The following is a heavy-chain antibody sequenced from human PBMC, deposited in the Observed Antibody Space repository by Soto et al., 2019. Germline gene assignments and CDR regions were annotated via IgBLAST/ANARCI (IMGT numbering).Heavy chain of an antibody. J-gene: IGHJ4*02. V-gene: IGHV3-23*01. CDR2: ITGSGDST. CDR3: AKDLQFSGWLSAQSFDY. D-gene: IGHD6-19*01. CDR1: GFTFSSHA. Sequence: EVQLLESGGGLVQPGGSLRLSCAVSGFTFSSHAMSWVRQAPGKGLECVSSITGSGDSTYYADSVKGRFTISRDKSKSTLYIQMNSVRAEDTALYYCAKDLQFSGWLSAQSFDYWGQGTQVTVSS.